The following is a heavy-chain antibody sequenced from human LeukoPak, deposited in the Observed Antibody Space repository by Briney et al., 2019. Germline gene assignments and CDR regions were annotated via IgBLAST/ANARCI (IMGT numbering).Heavy chain of an antibody. Sequence: SVKVSCKASGGTFSSYAISWVRQAPGQGLEWMGRIIPILGIANYAQKFQGRVTITADKSTSTAYMELSSLRSEDTAVYYCARETRRRYSGYDSQPSYYYGMDVWGQGTTVTVSS. V-gene: IGHV1-69*04. J-gene: IGHJ6*02. CDR2: IIPILGIA. D-gene: IGHD5-12*01. CDR3: ARETRRRYSGYDSQPSYYYGMDV. CDR1: GGTFSSYA.